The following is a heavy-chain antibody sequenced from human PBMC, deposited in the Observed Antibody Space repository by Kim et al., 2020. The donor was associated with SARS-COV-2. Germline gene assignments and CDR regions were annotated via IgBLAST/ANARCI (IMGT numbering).Heavy chain of an antibody. CDR3: ARISIPAAMVDY. V-gene: IGHV3-33*01. J-gene: IGHJ4*02. D-gene: IGHD2-2*01. Sequence: YADSVKGRLTISRDNSKNTLYLQMNSLRAEDTAVYYCARISIPAAMVDYWGQGTLVTVSS.